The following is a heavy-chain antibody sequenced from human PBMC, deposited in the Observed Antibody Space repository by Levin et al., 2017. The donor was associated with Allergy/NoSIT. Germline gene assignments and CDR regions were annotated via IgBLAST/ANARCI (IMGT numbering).Heavy chain of an antibody. V-gene: IGHV3-7*01. D-gene: IGHD3-22*01. CDR1: GFTFSNYW. CDR2: IKPDGSEK. CDR3: RGKRSTMTVVGNRSKDVVDI. J-gene: IGHJ3*02. Sequence: QPGGSLRLSCEASGFTFSNYWMTWVRQAPGKGLQWVASIKPDGSEKYYLDSVKGRSTISRDNAKKSLFLQMNSLSAEDTAVYYCRGKRSTMTVVGNRSKDVVDIWGPGTMVTVSS.